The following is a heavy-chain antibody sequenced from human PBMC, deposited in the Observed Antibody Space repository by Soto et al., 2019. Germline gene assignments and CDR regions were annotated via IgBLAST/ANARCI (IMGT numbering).Heavy chain of an antibody. CDR3: AKVSTAMVSAESDY. D-gene: IGHD2-2*01. Sequence: QMQLVESGGGVVQPGRSLRLSCAASGFSFKTYAMNWVRQAPGKGLEWVAAISYDGSNQYYSDSVKGRFAISRDNSKDTLYLQMNSLKTEDTSMYFCAKVSTAMVSAESDYWGQGTLVIVSS. J-gene: IGHJ4*02. CDR2: ISYDGSNQ. CDR1: GFSFKTYA. V-gene: IGHV3-30*18.